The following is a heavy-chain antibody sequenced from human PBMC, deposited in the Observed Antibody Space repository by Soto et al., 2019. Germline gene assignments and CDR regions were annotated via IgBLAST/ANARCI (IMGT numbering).Heavy chain of an antibody. CDR1: KFTRSNYC. D-gene: IGHD3-3*01. Sequence: GSLRLSCAPAKFTRSNYCMSWVRQAPGKGLAWVANIKRDGSEKKYADSVKGRFTISRDNAKNSLYLQMNSLRAEDTAVYYCARDVIGVLRSLEWSHAFDIWGQGTMVTV. CDR2: IKRDGSEK. V-gene: IGHV3-7*03. CDR3: ARDVIGVLRSLEWSHAFDI. J-gene: IGHJ3*02.